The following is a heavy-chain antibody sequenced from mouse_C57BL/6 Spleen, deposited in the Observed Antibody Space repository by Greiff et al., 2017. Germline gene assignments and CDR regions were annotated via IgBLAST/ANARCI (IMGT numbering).Heavy chain of an antibody. Sequence: QVQLQQSGAELVKPGASVKLSCKASGYTFTSYWMQWVKQRPGQGLEWIGEIDPSDSYTNYNQKFKGKATLTVDTSSSTAYMQLSSLTSEDSAVYYCARRGGNYDFDYWGQGTTLTVSS. V-gene: IGHV1-50*01. CDR3: ARRGGNYDFDY. CDR2: IDPSDSYT. J-gene: IGHJ2*01. CDR1: GYTFTSYW. D-gene: IGHD2-1*01.